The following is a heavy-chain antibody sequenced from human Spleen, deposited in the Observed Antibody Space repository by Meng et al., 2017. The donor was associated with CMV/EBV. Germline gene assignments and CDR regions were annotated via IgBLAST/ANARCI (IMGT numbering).Heavy chain of an antibody. CDR3: ARDPYCSGGSCYPGP. CDR1: GGSISSSSYY. J-gene: IGHJ5*02. CDR2: IYYSGST. D-gene: IGHD2-15*01. V-gene: IGHV4-39*07. Sequence: QLPRRESGPGLVKPSETLSLTCTVSGGSISSSSYYWGWIRQPPGKGLEWIGSIYYSGSTYYNPSLKSRVTISVDTSKNQFSLKLSSVTAADTAVYYCARDPYCSGGSCYPGPWGQGTLVTVSS.